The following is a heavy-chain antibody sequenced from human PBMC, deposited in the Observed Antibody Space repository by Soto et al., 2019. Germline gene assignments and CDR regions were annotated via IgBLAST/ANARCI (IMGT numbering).Heavy chain of an antibody. CDR1: GYTFTSYG. J-gene: IGHJ5*02. V-gene: IGHV1-18*01. D-gene: IGHD2-8*01. CDR2: ISAYNGNT. CDR3: ARRAGAVDALREDNWFDP. Sequence: ASVKVSCKASGYTFTSYGISWVRQAPGQGLEWMGWISAYNGNTNYAQKLQGRVTMTTDTSTSTAYMELRSLRSDDTAVYFCARRAGAVDALREDNWFDPWGQGTLVTVSS.